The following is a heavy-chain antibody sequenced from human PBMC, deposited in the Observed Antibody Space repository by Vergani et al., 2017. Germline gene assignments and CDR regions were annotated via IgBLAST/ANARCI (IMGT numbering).Heavy chain of an antibody. V-gene: IGHV4-39*01. CDR2: IYYSGRT. CDR1: GASIRSSNYY. D-gene: IGHD6-19*01. Sequence: QLQLQESGPGPVKPSATLSLTCSVSGASIRSSNYYWGWIRQPPGKGLEWIACIYYSGRTYYNPSLKSPVTISVDTSKNQFSLKLSSVTAADTAVYFCARHSTVEWLVKLGWIDPWGQGILVTVSS. J-gene: IGHJ5*02. CDR3: ARHSTVEWLVKLGWIDP.